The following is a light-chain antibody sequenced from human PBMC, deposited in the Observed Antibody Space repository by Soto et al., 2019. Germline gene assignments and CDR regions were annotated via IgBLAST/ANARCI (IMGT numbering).Light chain of an antibody. J-gene: IGLJ2*01. CDR2: DDN. CDR1: SSDVGGYNY. V-gene: IGLV2-14*03. CDR3: GSYTNSIALV. Sequence: QSALTQPASVSGSPGQSITISCTGTSSDVGGYNYVSWYQHHPGKVPKLLIYDDNMRPPGISHRFSGSKSGNTASLTISGIQAEDEAYYYCGSYTNSIALVFGGGTKVTVL.